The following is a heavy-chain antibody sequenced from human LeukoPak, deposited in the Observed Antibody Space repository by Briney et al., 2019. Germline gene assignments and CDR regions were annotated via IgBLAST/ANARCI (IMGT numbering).Heavy chain of an antibody. V-gene: IGHV4-61*02. CDR2: IYTSGST. J-gene: IGHJ1*01. D-gene: IGHD6-13*01. Sequence: SETLSLTCTVSGGSISSGSYYWSWIRQPAGKGLEWIGRIYTSGSTNYNPSLKSRVTILVDTPKNQFSLKLSSVTAADTAVYYCASVAAAGTYFQHWGQGTLVTVSS. CDR3: ASVAAAGTYFQH. CDR1: GGSISSGSYY.